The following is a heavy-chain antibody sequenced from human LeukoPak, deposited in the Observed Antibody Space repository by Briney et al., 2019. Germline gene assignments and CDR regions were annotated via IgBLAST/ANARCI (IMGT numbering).Heavy chain of an antibody. D-gene: IGHD6-19*01. CDR1: GFTFSSYA. V-gene: IGHV3-23*01. Sequence: GGSLRLSCAASGFTFSSYAMNWVRQSPGKGLEWVSTVSGSGGSTYYADSVKGRFTISRVNSKNTLYLQMNSLRAEDTAVYYCAKDPSSGWYYFDDWGQGTLVTVSS. J-gene: IGHJ4*02. CDR2: VSGSGGST. CDR3: AKDPSSGWYYFDD.